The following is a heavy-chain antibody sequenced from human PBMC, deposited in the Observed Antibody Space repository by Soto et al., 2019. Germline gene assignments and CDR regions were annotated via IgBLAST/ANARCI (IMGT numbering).Heavy chain of an antibody. D-gene: IGHD3-22*01. Sequence: PGGSLRLSCAASGFPFSNAWMNWVRQAPGKGLEWVGRIKSKTGGGTTDYAAPVKGRFTISRDDSKDTLYLQMNSLKTEDTAVYYCTTEFDYYDSSGYYYATDYWGQGALVTVSS. CDR3: TTEFDYYDSSGYYYATDY. CDR1: GFPFSNAW. CDR2: IKSKTGGGTT. V-gene: IGHV3-15*07. J-gene: IGHJ4*02.